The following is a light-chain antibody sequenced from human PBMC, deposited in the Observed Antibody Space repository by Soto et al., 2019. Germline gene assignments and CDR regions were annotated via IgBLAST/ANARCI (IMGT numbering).Light chain of an antibody. V-gene: IGLV1-40*01. Sequence: QSVLTQPPSVSGAPGQRVTISCTGSSSNIGAGYDVHWYQQLPGTAPKLLIYGNSNRPSGVPDRFSGSKSGTSASLAITGLQAEDEADYYCQSYDSSLSGVFGTGTKVNVL. CDR2: GNS. CDR1: SSNIGAGYD. J-gene: IGLJ1*01. CDR3: QSYDSSLSGV.